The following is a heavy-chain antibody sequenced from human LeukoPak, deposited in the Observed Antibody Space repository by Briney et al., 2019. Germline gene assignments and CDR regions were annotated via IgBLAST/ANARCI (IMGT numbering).Heavy chain of an antibody. V-gene: IGHV4-59*01. CDR2: IYYSGST. Sequence: SETLSLTCTVSGGSISSYYWSWIRQPPGKGLEWIGYIYYSGSTNYNPSLKGRVTISVDTSKNQFSLKLSSVTAADTAVYYCARGSYGDYGLELDYWGQGTLVTVSS. CDR3: ARGSYGDYGLELDY. D-gene: IGHD4-17*01. CDR1: GGSISSYY. J-gene: IGHJ4*02.